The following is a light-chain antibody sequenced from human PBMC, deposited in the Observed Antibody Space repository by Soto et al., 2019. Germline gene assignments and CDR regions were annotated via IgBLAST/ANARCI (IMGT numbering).Light chain of an antibody. CDR3: QQLSSYPLT. V-gene: IGKV1-9*01. J-gene: IGKJ3*01. CDR2: GAS. CDR1: QAISSH. Sequence: DIQLTQSPSFLSASVGGRVTITCRASQAISSHLAWYQQKPGKAPNLLIYGASTLQSGVPSRFSGSGSGTQFTLTISSLQPEDFATYYCQQLSSYPLTFGPGTTVEIK.